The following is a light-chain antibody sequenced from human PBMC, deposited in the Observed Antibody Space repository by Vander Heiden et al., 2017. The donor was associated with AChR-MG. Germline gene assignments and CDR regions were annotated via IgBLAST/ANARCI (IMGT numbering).Light chain of an antibody. CDR3: RQCRHLPRT. J-gene: IGKJ1*01. V-gene: IGKV2-29*02. CDR2: EVS. CDR1: QSLLHSDGKTY. Sequence: DIVMTQTPLSLSLTPGQPASISCKSTQSLLHSDGKTYLYWYLQKPGQSPHLLIYEVSGRFSGVPDRFSGSGSGTDFTLKISRVEAEDVGVYYCRQCRHLPRTFGQGTKVEI.